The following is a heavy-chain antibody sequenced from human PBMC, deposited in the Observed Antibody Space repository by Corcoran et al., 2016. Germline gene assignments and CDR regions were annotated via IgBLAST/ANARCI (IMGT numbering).Heavy chain of an antibody. J-gene: IGHJ3*02. Sequence: EVQLVESGGGLVKPGGSLRLSCAASGFTFSNAWMNWVRQAPGKGLEWVGRIKSKTDGGTTDYAAPVKGRFTISRDDSKNTLYLQMNSLKTEDTAVYYCTTDKITMITKNDQDAFDIWGQGTMVTVSS. D-gene: IGHD3-22*01. V-gene: IGHV3-15*07. CDR1: GFTFSNAW. CDR2: IKSKTDGGTT. CDR3: TTDKITMITKNDQDAFDI.